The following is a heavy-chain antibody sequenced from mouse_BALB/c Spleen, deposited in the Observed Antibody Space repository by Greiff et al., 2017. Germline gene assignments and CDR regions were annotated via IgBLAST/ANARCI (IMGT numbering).Heavy chain of an antibody. D-gene: IGHD3-1*01. Sequence: EVQVVESGGGLVQPGGSRKLSCAAPGFTFSSFGMHWVRQAPEKGLEWVAYISSGSSTIYYTDTVKGRFTISRDNPKNTLFLQLTSLRSEDTAMYYCARNPLGYYAMDYWGQGTSVTVSS. J-gene: IGHJ4*01. CDR2: ISSGSSTI. CDR1: GFTFSSFG. V-gene: IGHV5-17*02. CDR3: ARNPLGYYAMDY.